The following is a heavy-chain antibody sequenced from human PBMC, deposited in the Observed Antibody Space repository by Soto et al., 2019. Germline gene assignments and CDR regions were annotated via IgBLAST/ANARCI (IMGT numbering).Heavy chain of an antibody. CDR3: ASALYSNYPFDY. D-gene: IGHD4-4*01. CDR2: IIPIFGTA. Sequence: SVKVSCKASGGTFSSYAISWVRQAPGQGLEWMGGIIPIFGTANYAQKFQGRVTITADESTSTAYMELSSLRSEDTAVYYCASALYSNYPFDYWGQGTLVTVSS. V-gene: IGHV1-69*13. CDR1: GGTFSSYA. J-gene: IGHJ4*02.